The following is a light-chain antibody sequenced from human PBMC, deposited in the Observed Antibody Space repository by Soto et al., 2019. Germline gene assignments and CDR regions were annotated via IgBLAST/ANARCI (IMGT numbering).Light chain of an antibody. V-gene: IGKV2D-29*01. J-gene: IGKJ2*01. CDR1: QSLLHGDGKTY. CDR2: EVS. Sequence: DLGMTQSPLSLSVTPGQPTSISCKSSQSLLHGDGKTYLHWYLQKPGQPPQLLIYEVSNRFSGVPDRFSGSWSGTDFTLKSSRVESEYVGGSYCMQSIHVRTVRQGPKLEI. CDR3: MQSIHVRT.